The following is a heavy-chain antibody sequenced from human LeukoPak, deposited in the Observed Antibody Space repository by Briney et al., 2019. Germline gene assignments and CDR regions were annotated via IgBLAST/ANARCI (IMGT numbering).Heavy chain of an antibody. CDR3: AKEWRFSSSWYQHYFDY. V-gene: IGHV3-23*01. CDR1: GFTVTTYA. D-gene: IGHD6-13*01. CDR2: ISGDGATK. Sequence: GGSLRLSCAASGFTVTTYAMSWVRQAPRKGLEWISAISGDGATKYYADSVKGRFTISRDTSTNTLYLQLNSLRVDDTAIYFCAKEWRFSSSWYQHYFDYWGQGTLVTVSS. J-gene: IGHJ4*02.